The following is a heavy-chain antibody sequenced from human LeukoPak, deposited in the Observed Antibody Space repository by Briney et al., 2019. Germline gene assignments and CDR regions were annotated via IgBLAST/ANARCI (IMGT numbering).Heavy chain of an antibody. CDR3: ARGDYDILTGFDY. D-gene: IGHD3-9*01. CDR2: INPNSGGT. J-gene: IGHJ4*02. CDR1: GYTFTGYY. V-gene: IGHV1-2*04. Sequence: ASVKVSCKASGYTFTGYYMHWVRQAPGQGLEWMGWINPNSGGTNYAQKFQGWVTMTRDTSINTAYMELSRLRSDDTAVYYCARGDYDILTGFDYWGQGTLVTVSS.